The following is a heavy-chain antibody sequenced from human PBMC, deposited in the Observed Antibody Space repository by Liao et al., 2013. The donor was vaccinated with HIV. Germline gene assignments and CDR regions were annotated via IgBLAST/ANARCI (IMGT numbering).Heavy chain of an antibody. D-gene: IGHD3-10*01. Sequence: QVQLQQWGAGLLKPSETLSLTCAVYGGSFSGYYWTWIRQPAGRGLEWIGHIYTGMSTTGTTNYNPSLKSRVTISVDTSKNQFSLKLSSVTAADTAVYYCARGTRWFGEVRLDYWGQGTLVTVSS. J-gene: IGHJ4*02. CDR1: GGSFSGYY. V-gene: IGHV4-59*10. CDR2: IYTGMSTTGTT. CDR3: ARGTRWFGEVRLDY.